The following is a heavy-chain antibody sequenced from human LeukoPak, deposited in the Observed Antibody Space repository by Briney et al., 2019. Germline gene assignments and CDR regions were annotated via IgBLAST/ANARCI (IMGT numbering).Heavy chain of an antibody. CDR1: GFTFSSYA. Sequence: GGSLRLSCAASGFTFSSYAMSWVRQAPGKGLQWVSGISGSGDSTYYADSVKGRFTISRDNSKNTLYLQMNSLRAEDTAVYYCAKSLSGSYLPWGYWGQGTLVTVSP. D-gene: IGHD1-26*01. V-gene: IGHV3-23*01. J-gene: IGHJ4*02. CDR3: AKSLSGSYLPWGY. CDR2: ISGSGDST.